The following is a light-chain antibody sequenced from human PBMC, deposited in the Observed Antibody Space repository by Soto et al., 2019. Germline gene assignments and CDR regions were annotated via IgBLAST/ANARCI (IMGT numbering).Light chain of an antibody. V-gene: IGLV2-14*03. CDR1: SSDIGSYDH. J-gene: IGLJ1*01. CDR3: ISYTDRQSYL. CDR2: VVS. Sequence: QSALTQPASVSGSPGQSITISCIGTSSDIGSYDHVAWYQQFPGKSTKLIMYVVSDRPSGVSDRFSGSKSGILASLTISGLQTEDEADYYCISYTDRQSYLFGTGTKVTVL.